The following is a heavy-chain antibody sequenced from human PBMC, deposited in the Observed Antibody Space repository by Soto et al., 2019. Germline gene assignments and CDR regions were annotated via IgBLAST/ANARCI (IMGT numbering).Heavy chain of an antibody. Sequence: SETLSLTCTVSSGSISSYYWSWIRQPPGKGLEWIGYIYYSGSTSYNPSLKSRVTISVDTSKNQFSLNLSSVTAADTAVYYCARSIAVRGWFDPWGQGTLVTVSS. CDR1: SGSISSYY. CDR3: ARSIAVRGWFDP. D-gene: IGHD6-6*01. J-gene: IGHJ5*02. CDR2: IYYSGST. V-gene: IGHV4-59*01.